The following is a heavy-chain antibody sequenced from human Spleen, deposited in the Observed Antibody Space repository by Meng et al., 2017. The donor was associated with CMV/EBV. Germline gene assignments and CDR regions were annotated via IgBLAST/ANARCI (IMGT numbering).Heavy chain of an antibody. CDR2: ISFDASNK. Sequence: CAASGLRFGPEAMQWVRQAPGKGLEWVAVISFDASNKRYADSVKGRFAISRDNSKDTLYLEMNSLRTEDTAVYYCAKGARVGFSGPDLWGQGTLVTVSS. D-gene: IGHD2-8*01. CDR1: GLRFGPEA. V-gene: IGHV3-30*01. CDR3: AKGARVGFSGPDL. J-gene: IGHJ5*02.